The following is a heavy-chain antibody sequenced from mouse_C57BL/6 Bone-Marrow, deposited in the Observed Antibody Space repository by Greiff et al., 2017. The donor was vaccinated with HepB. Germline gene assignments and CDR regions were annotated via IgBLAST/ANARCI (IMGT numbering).Heavy chain of an antibody. D-gene: IGHD3-2*02. Sequence: VQLQESGAELARPGASVNLSCKASGYTFTSYGISWVKQRTGQGLEWIGEIYPRSGNTYYNEKFKGKATLTADKSSSTAYMELRSLTSEDSAVYFCARRRTAQASYYFDYWGQGTTLTVSS. V-gene: IGHV1-81*01. CDR1: GYTFTSYG. CDR3: ARRRTAQASYYFDY. CDR2: IYPRSGNT. J-gene: IGHJ2*01.